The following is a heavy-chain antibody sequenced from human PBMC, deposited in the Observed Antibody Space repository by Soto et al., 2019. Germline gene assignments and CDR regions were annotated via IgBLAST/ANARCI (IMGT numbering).Heavy chain of an antibody. Sequence: ASVELSCTESGYTFTSCYMHWVRQAPGQGLEWMGIINPSGGSTSYAQKFQGRVTMTRDTSTSTVYMELSSLRSEDTAVYYCARDHGAVAGKGDYWGQGTLVTVSS. CDR2: INPSGGST. CDR3: ARDHGAVAGKGDY. D-gene: IGHD6-19*01. V-gene: IGHV1-46*03. J-gene: IGHJ4*02. CDR1: GYTFTSCY.